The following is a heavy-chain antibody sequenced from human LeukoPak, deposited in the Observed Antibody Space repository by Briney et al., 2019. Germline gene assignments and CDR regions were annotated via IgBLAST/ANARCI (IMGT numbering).Heavy chain of an antibody. Sequence: GGSLRLSCAASGFTFSSYSMSWVRQAPGKGLEWVPSISSTSSSIYFVDSVKGRFTISRDNAKNSLYLQMNSLRAEETAVYYCARGKYGSGSSFDYWGQGTLVTVSS. CDR1: GFTFSSYS. D-gene: IGHD3-10*01. V-gene: IGHV3-21*01. CDR3: ARGKYGSGSSFDY. CDR2: ISSTSSSI. J-gene: IGHJ4*02.